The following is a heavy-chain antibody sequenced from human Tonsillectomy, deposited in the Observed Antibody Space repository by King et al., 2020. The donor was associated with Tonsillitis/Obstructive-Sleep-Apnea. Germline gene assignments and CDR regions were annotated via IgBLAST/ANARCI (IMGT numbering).Heavy chain of an antibody. CDR1: GGSISSSSYY. CDR2: IYYSGST. D-gene: IGHD3-10*01. CDR3: ARRGTMVRGKWRLYYMDV. V-gene: IGHV4-39*01. Sequence: QLQESGPGLVKPSETLSLTCTVSGGSISSSSYYWGWIRQPPGKGLEWIGSIYYSGSTYYNPSLKSRVTISVDTSKNQFSLKLSSVTAADTAVYYCARRGTMVRGKWRLYYMDVWGEGTTVTVSS. J-gene: IGHJ6*03.